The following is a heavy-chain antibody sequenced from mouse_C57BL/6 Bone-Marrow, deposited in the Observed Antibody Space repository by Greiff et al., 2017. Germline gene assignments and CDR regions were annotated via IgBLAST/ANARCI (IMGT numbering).Heavy chain of an antibody. CDR2: IYPGSGNT. CDR3: ARKRIVAN. D-gene: IGHD2-5*01. CDR1: GYTFTDYY. Sequence: QVQLQQSGAELVRPGASVKLSCKASGYTFTDYYINWVKQRPGQGLEWIARIYPGSGNTYYNEKFKGKATLTAETSSSTAYMQLSSLTSEDSAVYFCARKRIVANWGQGTLVTVSA. J-gene: IGHJ3*01. V-gene: IGHV1-76*01.